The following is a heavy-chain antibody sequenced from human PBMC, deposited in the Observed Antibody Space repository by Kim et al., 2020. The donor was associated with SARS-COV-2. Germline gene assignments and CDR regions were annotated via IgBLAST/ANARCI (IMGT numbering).Heavy chain of an antibody. CDR2: IIAATGNT. CDR3: ARGPVQGINNWFDP. D-gene: IGHD4-17*01. J-gene: IGHJ5*02. Sequence: ASVKVSCKASGYSFTTYAIHWVRQAPGQRLEWMGWIIAATGNTKYSQNFLGRLTITRDTSASTAYMELNSLRSEDTAVYYCARGPVQGINNWFDPWGQGTLVTVSS. CDR1: GYSFTTYA. V-gene: IGHV1-3*01.